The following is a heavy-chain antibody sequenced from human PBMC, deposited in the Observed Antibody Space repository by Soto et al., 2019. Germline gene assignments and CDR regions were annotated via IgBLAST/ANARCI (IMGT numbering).Heavy chain of an antibody. CDR2: ITYTGDTT. CDR1: GFDFSSYA. CDR3: AKDWPGTSSVTSEY. J-gene: IGHJ4*02. D-gene: IGHD4-17*01. V-gene: IGHV3-23*01. Sequence: DVYLLESGGTLVQPGGSLRLSCAASGFDFSSYAMTWVRQAPGKGLEWVSGITYTGDTTYYADSVKGRFTISRDNYRNTLYLQMNSLRADDTAMYFCAKDWPGTSSVTSEYWGQGTLVTVSS.